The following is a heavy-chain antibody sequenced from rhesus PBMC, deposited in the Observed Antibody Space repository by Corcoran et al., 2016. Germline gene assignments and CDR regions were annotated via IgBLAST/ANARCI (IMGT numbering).Heavy chain of an antibody. J-gene: IGHJ4*01. Sequence: QVQLQESGPGLVKPSETLSLTCAVSGGSISSGYYYWSWIRQPPGKGLEWIGYITYSGSTSYNPSLKSRVTISRDTSKNQFSLKLGSVTAADTAVYYCARDFESRFDYWGQGVLVTVSS. CDR3: ARDFESRFDY. CDR1: GGSISSGYYY. CDR2: ITYSGST. V-gene: IGHV4-122*02.